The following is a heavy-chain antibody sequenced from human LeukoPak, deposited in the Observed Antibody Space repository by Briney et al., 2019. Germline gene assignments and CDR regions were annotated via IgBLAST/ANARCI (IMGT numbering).Heavy chain of an antibody. CDR1: GFTFSNYW. D-gene: IGHD3-3*01. CDR3: ARVANPYYDFHY. CDR2: IKQDGSEK. V-gene: IGHV3-7*01. J-gene: IGHJ4*02. Sequence: HPGGSLRLSCAASGFTFSNYWMGWVRQAPGEGLEWVANIKQDGSEKRYVDPVKGRFTISRDNAKNSVYLQMNSLRAEDTAVYYCARVANPYYDFHYWGQGTLVTVSS.